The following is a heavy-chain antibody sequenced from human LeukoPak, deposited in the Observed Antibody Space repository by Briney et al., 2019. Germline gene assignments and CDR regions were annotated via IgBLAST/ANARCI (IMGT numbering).Heavy chain of an antibody. V-gene: IGHV4-34*01. Sequence: SETLSLTCAVYGGSFSGYYWTWIRQPPGKGLEWIGEINHSGSTNHNPSLKSRVTISVDTSKNQFSLKLSSVTAADTAVYYCARGRAATKYQGLIDYWGQGALVTVSS. CDR2: INHSGST. CDR1: GGSFSGYY. CDR3: ARGRAATKYQGLIDY. J-gene: IGHJ4*02. D-gene: IGHD2-2*01.